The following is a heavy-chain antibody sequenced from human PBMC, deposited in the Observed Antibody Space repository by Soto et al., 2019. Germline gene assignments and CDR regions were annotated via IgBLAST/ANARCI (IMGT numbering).Heavy chain of an antibody. CDR1: GFRFRDYW. D-gene: IGHD3-16*02. CDR3: AAYCYTMTCTHFHGYS. V-gene: IGHV3-7*03. J-gene: IGHJ5*02. CDR2: IKQDESDK. Sequence: GGSLRLSCAVSGFRFRDYWMSWVRQAPGKGLEWVANIKQDESDKYYVDSVRGRFTISRDNAKNALYLQMNSLRVEDTAVYYCAAYCYTMTCTHFHGYSWGQGTQVTVSS.